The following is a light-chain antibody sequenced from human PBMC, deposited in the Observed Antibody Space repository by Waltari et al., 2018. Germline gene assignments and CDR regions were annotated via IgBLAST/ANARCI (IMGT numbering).Light chain of an antibody. CDR3: QTWDPDTVV. J-gene: IGLJ2*01. CDR1: SDHRAYA. CDR2: IDGGGGH. V-gene: IGLV4-69*01. Sequence: QLAVTHSPSASASLGASAKPPCTLSSDHRAYALAWHLHHPEKGPRFLMKIDGGGGHTKGDGIPDRFSGFSSGAERYLTISSLQYEDEAAYYCQTWDPDTVVFGGGTKLTV.